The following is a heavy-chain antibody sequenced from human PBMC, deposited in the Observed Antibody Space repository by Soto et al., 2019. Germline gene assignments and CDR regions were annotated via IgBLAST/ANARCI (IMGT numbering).Heavy chain of an antibody. Sequence: PSETLSLTCTVSGGPISSSSYHWGWIRQPPGKGLEWIGSIYYSGSTYYNPSLKSRVTISVDTSKNQFSLKLSSVNAADTAVYYCARHTVRGFGELSTFDYWGQGTLVTVSS. J-gene: IGHJ4*02. CDR2: IYYSGST. CDR1: GGPISSSSYH. CDR3: ARHTVRGFGELSTFDY. D-gene: IGHD3-10*01. V-gene: IGHV4-39*01.